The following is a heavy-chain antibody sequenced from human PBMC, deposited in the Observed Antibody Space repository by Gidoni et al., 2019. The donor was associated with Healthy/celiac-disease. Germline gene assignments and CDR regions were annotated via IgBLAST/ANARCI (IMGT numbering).Heavy chain of an antibody. V-gene: IGHV1-69*04. Sequence: QVQLVQSGAEVKKPGSSVKVSCKASGGTFSSYAISWVRQAPGQGLEWMGRIIPILGIANYAQKFQGRVTITADKSTSTAYMELSSLRSEDTAVYYCARDQTRADIRITMVRGVIGVWGQGTTVTVSS. CDR3: ARDQTRADIRITMVRGVIGV. CDR1: GGTFSSYA. J-gene: IGHJ6*02. CDR2: IIPILGIA. D-gene: IGHD3-10*01.